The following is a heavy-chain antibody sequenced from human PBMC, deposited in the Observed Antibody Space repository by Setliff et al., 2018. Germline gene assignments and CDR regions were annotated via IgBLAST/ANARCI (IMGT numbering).Heavy chain of an antibody. CDR3: ARRLISSGSLGP. CDR2: MNPNSGNT. D-gene: IGHD2-15*01. V-gene: IGHV1-8*01. J-gene: IGHJ5*02. Sequence: GASVKVSCKASGYTFTSYDINWVRQATGQGLEWMGWMNPNSGNTGYAQKFQGRVTMTRNTSISTAYMELSSLRSEDTAVYYCARRLISSGSLGPWGQGTLVTVSS. CDR1: GYTFTSYD.